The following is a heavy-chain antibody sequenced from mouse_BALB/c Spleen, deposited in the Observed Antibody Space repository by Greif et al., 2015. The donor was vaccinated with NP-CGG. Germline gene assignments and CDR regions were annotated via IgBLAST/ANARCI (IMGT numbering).Heavy chain of an antibody. Sequence: EVKLVESGAELVKPGASVKLSCTASGFNIKDTYMHWVKQRPEQGLEWIGRIDPANGNTKYDPKFQGKATITADTSSNTAYLQLSSLTAEDTAVYYGARYYYGSSYFDYWGQGTTLTVSS. D-gene: IGHD1-1*01. V-gene: IGHV14-3*02. CDR1: GFNIKDTY. CDR3: ARYYYGSSYFDY. J-gene: IGHJ2*01. CDR2: IDPANGNT.